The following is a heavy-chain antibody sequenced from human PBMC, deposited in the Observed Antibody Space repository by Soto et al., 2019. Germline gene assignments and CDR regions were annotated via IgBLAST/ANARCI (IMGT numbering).Heavy chain of an antibody. J-gene: IGHJ6*02. V-gene: IGHV3-21*01. CDR2: ISSSSSYI. D-gene: IGHD5-18*01. Sequence: EVQLVASGGGLVKHGGSLRLSCAASGFTFSSYSMNWVRQAPGKGLEWVSSISSSSSYIYYADSVKGRFTISRDNAKNSLYLQMNRLRAEDTAVYYCAREVDTAMAKGDDYYGMDVWGQGTTVTVSS. CDR1: GFTFSSYS. CDR3: AREVDTAMAKGDDYYGMDV.